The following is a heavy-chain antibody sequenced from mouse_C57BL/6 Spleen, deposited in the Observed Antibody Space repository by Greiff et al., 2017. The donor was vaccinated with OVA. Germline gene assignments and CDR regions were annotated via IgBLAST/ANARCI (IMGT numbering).Heavy chain of an antibody. V-gene: IGHV1-55*01. Sequence: VQLVESGAELVKPGASVKMSCKASGYTFTSYWITWVKQRPGQGLEWIGDIYPGSGSTNYNEKFKSKATLTVDTSSSTAYMQLSSLTSEDSAVYYCARSPSLGDYAMDYWGQGTSVTVSS. CDR1: GYTFTSYW. J-gene: IGHJ4*01. CDR2: IYPGSGST. D-gene: IGHD3-3*01. CDR3: ARSPSLGDYAMDY.